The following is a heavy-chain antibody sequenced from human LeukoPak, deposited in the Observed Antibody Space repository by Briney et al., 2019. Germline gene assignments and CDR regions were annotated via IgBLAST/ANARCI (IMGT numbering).Heavy chain of an antibody. CDR3: ARELVVTASGMNV. D-gene: IGHD2-21*02. V-gene: IGHV1-46*01. CDR1: GYTFTSYY. Sequence: GASVKVSCKASGYTFTSYYMHWVRQAPGQGLEWMGIINPSGGSTSYAQKSQGRVTMTRDTSTSTVYMELSSLRSEDTAVYYCARELVVTASGMNVSGQGTKATVSS. CDR2: INPSGGST. J-gene: IGHJ6*02.